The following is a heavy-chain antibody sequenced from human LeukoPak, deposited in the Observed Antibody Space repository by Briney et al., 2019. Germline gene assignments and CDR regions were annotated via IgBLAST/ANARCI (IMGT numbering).Heavy chain of an antibody. CDR1: GFTFSSYA. D-gene: IGHD5-12*01. CDR3: ARVDGYDFPLDY. CDR2: ISGSGGST. V-gene: IGHV3-23*01. J-gene: IGHJ4*02. Sequence: GGSLRLSCAASGFTFSSYAMSWVRQAPGKGLEWVSAISGSGGSTYYADSVKGRFTISRDNAKNSLYLQMNSLRAEDTAVYYCARVDGYDFPLDYWGQGTLVTVSS.